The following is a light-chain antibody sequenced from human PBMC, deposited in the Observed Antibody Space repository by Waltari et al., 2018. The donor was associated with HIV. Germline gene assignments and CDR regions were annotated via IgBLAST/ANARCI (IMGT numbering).Light chain of an antibody. J-gene: IGLJ1*01. CDR2: EVN. CDR1: RSDVGFSNL. CDR3: CAYTDPSTYV. V-gene: IGLV2-23*02. Sequence: QSALTQPASVSGSPGQAVTISCSGPRSDVGFSNLLPWYQQHPGKAPKLIVYEVNRRPSGVSGRFSGSKSGSTASLTISGLHTEDEADYYCCAYTDPSTYVFGPGTKVTVL.